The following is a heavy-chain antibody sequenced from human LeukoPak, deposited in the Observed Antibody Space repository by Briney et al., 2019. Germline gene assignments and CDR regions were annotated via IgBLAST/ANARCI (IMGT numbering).Heavy chain of an antibody. CDR3: ARVAYSSSWYRGYNWFDP. V-gene: IGHV4-61*02. J-gene: IGHJ5*02. D-gene: IGHD6-13*01. CDR2: IYTSGST. Sequence: PSETLSLTCTVSGGSISSGSYYWSWIRQPAGKGLEWIGRIYTSGSTNYNPSLKSRVTISVDTSKNQFSLKLSSVTAADTAVYYCARVAYSSSWYRGYNWFDPWGEGTLVTVSS. CDR1: GGSISSGSYY.